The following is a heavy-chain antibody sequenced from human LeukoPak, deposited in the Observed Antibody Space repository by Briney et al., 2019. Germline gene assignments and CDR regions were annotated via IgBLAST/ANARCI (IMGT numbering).Heavy chain of an antibody. V-gene: IGHV1-2*02. Sequence: GASVKVSCKASGYTFTGYYMHWVRQAPGQGLEWMGWINPNSGGTNYAQKFQGRVTMTRDTSISTAYMELSRLRSDDTAVYYCARNAAAAGTGHYYYGMDVWGQGTTVTVSS. CDR2: INPNSGGT. CDR1: GYTFTGYY. CDR3: ARNAAAAGTGHYYYGMDV. J-gene: IGHJ6*02. D-gene: IGHD6-13*01.